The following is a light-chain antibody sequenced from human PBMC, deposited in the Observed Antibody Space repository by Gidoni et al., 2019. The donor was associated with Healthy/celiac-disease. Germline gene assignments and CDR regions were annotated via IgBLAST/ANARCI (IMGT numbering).Light chain of an antibody. V-gene: IGLV2-14*01. CDR1: CSDVGGYNY. CDR2: EVS. Sequence: QSALTQPASVSGSPGQSITISCTGTCSDVGGYNYVSWYQQHPGKAPKLMIYEVSNRPSGVSNRFSGSKSGNTASLTISGLQAEDEADYYCSSYTSSSTRTFGGGTKLTVL. CDR3: SSYTSSSTRT. J-gene: IGLJ2*01.